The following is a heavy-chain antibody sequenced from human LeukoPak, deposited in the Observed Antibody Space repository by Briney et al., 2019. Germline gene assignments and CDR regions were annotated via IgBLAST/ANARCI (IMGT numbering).Heavy chain of an antibody. CDR2: IYYSGST. V-gene: IGHV4-30-4*01. CDR3: ARAYCSSTSCPYDYYGMDV. Sequence: SETLSLTCTVSGGSISSGDYYWSWIRQPPGKGLEWIGYIYYSGSTYYNPSLKSRVTISVDTSKNQFSLKLSSVTAADTAVYYCARAYCSSTSCPYDYYGMDVWGQGTTVTVSS. CDR1: GGSISSGDYY. D-gene: IGHD2-2*01. J-gene: IGHJ6*02.